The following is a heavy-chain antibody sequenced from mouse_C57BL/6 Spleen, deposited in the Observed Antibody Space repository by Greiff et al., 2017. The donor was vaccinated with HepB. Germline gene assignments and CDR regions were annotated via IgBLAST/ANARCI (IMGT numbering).Heavy chain of an antibody. CDR1: GYTFTSYW. D-gene: IGHD2-4*01. J-gene: IGHJ3*01. CDR2: IDPNSGGT. V-gene: IGHV1-72*01. Sequence: QVHVKQPGAELVKPGASVKLSCKASGYTFTSYWMHWVKQRPGRGLEWIGRIDPNSGGTKYNEKFKSKATLTVDKPSSTAYMQLSSLTSEDSAVYYCAREGGYDYDGGFAYWGQGTLVTVSA. CDR3: AREGGYDYDGGFAY.